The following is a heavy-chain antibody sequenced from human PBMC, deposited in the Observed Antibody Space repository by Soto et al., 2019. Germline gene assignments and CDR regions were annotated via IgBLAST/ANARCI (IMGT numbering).Heavy chain of an antibody. Sequence: PGGSLRLSCVASGFSFSVFGMHWVRQFPGKGLERVAVISNDGSKRYYIDSVEGRFTISRDDSKNTLYLQMDSLRVDDTAVYYCAKDKVPYFDYWSRQRWFDPWGQGTPVTVSS. D-gene: IGHD3-3*01. CDR2: ISNDGSKR. J-gene: IGHJ5*02. CDR3: AKDKVPYFDYWSRQRWFDP. V-gene: IGHV3-30*18. CDR1: GFSFSVFG.